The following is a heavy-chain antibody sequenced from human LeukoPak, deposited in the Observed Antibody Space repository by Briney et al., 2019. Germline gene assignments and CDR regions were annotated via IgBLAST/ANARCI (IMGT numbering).Heavy chain of an antibody. CDR1: GGSFSGYY. CDR3: ARGADCSGGSCELDY. V-gene: IGHV4-34*01. Sequence: SETLSLTCAVYGGSFSGYYWSWIRQPPGKGLEWIGEINHSGSTNYNPSLKSRVTISVDTSKSQFSLKLSSVTAADTAVYYCARGADCSGGSCELDYWGQGTLVTVSS. J-gene: IGHJ4*02. D-gene: IGHD2-15*01. CDR2: INHSGST.